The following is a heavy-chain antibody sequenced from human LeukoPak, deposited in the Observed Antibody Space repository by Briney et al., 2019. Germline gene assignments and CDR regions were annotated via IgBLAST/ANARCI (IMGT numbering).Heavy chain of an antibody. CDR2: ISWNSGSI. Sequence: PGGSLRLSCAASGFTFDDYAMHWVRQAPGKGLEWVSGISWNSGSIGYADSVKGRFTISRDNAKNSLYLQMNSLRAEDTAVYYCARDVYYGSGSPRLDYWGQGTLVTVSS. J-gene: IGHJ4*02. CDR3: ARDVYYGSGSPRLDY. CDR1: GFTFDDYA. D-gene: IGHD3-10*01. V-gene: IGHV3-9*01.